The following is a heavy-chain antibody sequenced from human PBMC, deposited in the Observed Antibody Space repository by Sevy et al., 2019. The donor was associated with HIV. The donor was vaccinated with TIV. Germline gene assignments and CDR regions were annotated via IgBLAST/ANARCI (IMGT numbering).Heavy chain of an antibody. Sequence: GGSLRLSCAASGFSISTYAMNWVRQAPGKGLEWVSAISGRGGNTYYAHSVEGRFTISRDNSKNTLYLQMNSLRAEDTAVYYCATAPPRHCSSGSCPRAYYYYGMDVWGQGTTVTVSS. CDR3: ATAPPRHCSSGSCPRAYYYYGMDV. V-gene: IGHV3-23*01. J-gene: IGHJ6*02. D-gene: IGHD2-15*01. CDR2: ISGRGGNT. CDR1: GFSISTYA.